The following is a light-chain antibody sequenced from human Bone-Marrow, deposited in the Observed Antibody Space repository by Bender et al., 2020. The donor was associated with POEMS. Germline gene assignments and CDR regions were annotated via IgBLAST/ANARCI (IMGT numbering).Light chain of an antibody. CDR3: CSYAGSNTYV. CDR2: EVT. V-gene: IGLV2-23*02. J-gene: IGLJ1*01. Sequence: SALTQPASVSGSPGQSITISCTGASSDFGSYNLISWYQQSPGKAPKFIIYEVTKRPSGVSNRFSGSKSGNTASLTISGLQAEDEADYYCCSYAGSNTYVFGTGTTVTVL. CDR1: SSDFGSYNL.